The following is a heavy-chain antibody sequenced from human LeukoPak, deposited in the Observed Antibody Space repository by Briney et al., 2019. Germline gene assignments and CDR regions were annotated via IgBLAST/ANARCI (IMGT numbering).Heavy chain of an antibody. D-gene: IGHD3-22*01. J-gene: IGHJ4*02. Sequence: GGSLRLSCAASGFTFDDYGMSWVRQAPGKGLEWVSGINWNGGSTGYADSVKGRFNISRDNAKNSLYLQMNSLRAEDTALYYCARDYPGMDYYDSSGPDYWGQGTLVTVSS. V-gene: IGHV3-20*04. CDR2: INWNGGST. CDR3: ARDYPGMDYYDSSGPDY. CDR1: GFTFDDYG.